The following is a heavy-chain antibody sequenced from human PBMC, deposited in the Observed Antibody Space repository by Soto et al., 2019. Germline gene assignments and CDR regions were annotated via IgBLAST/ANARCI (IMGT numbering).Heavy chain of an antibody. CDR2: ISYDGSNK. CDR1: GYTFSSYG. Sequence: QVQLVESGGGVVQPGRSLRLSCAAYGYTFSSYGMHWVRQAPGKGLEWVAVISYDGSNKYYADSVKGRFTISRDNSKNTLYLQMNSLRAEDTAVYYCAKDPTGYCSGGSCYGAYYFDYWGQGTLVTDSS. V-gene: IGHV3-30*18. J-gene: IGHJ4*02. CDR3: AKDPTGYCSGGSCYGAYYFDY. D-gene: IGHD2-15*01.